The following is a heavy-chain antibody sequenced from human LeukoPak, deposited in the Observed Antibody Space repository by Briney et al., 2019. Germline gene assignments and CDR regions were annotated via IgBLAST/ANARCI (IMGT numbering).Heavy chain of an antibody. D-gene: IGHD6-19*01. J-gene: IGHJ6*02. V-gene: IGHV1-18*01. CDR2: ISAYNGNT. Sequence: ASVKVSCKASGYTFTSYGISWVRQAPGQGLEWMGWISAYNGNTNYAQELQGRVTMTTDTSTSTAYMELRSLRSDDTAVYYCARLIAVAVRNYGMDVWGQGTTVTVSS. CDR1: GYTFTSYG. CDR3: ARLIAVAVRNYGMDV.